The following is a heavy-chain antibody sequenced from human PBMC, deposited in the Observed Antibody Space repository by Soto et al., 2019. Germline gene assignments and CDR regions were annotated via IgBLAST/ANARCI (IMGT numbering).Heavy chain of an antibody. CDR2: IRSKANSYAT. Sequence: EVQLVESGGGLVQPGGSLKLSCAASGFTFSGSAMHWVRQASGKGLEWVGRIRSKANSYATAYAASGKGRFTISRDDSKITAYLQMKSLKTEDTAVYYCTRPPEDILTGYPYYYYDGMDVWGQGTTVTVFS. CDR3: TRPPEDILTGYPYYYYDGMDV. D-gene: IGHD3-9*01. J-gene: IGHJ6*02. CDR1: GFTFSGSA. V-gene: IGHV3-73*02.